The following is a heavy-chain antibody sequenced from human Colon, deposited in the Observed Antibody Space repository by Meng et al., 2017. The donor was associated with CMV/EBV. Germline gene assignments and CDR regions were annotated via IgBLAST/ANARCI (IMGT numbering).Heavy chain of an antibody. D-gene: IGHD3-16*02. CDR3: TRDRLEGDFSGPGF. Sequence: GGSLRLSCVASGFPFSLFTMHWVRQAPGKGLEWVSSISPSGDYIHYADSLKGRFTISRDNARNALYLEMSSLRAEDTAVYYCTRDRLEGDFSGPGFWGQGTLVTVSS. CDR1: GFPFSLFT. J-gene: IGHJ4*02. CDR2: ISPSGDYI. V-gene: IGHV3-21*01.